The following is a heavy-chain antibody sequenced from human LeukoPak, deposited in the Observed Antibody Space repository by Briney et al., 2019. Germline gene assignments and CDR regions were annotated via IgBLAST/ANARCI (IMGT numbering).Heavy chain of an antibody. V-gene: IGHV1-2*02. Sequence: GASVKVSCKASGFTFSAYYMHWVRQAPGQGLEWMGGINPHSGDTNYAQKFQDRVTMTRGTSVTTDYLELSRLTSDDTAVYYCAKGVLHYYTGGFDLWGQGTMVTVSS. J-gene: IGHJ3*01. CDR2: INPHSGDT. D-gene: IGHD3-3*01. CDR3: AKGVLHYYTGGFDL. CDR1: GFTFSAYY.